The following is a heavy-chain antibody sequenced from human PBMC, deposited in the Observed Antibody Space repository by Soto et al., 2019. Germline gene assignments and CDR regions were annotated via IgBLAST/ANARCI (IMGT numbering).Heavy chain of an antibody. V-gene: IGHV3-30*03. CDR3: ATAAGDYGGNAYYYYGMDV. Sequence: QVQLVESGGGVVQPGRSLRLSCAASGFTFSSYGMHWVRQAPGKGLEWVAVISYDGTNKYYAGSVKGRFTISRDNSKNTLNLQMNSLRAEDTAVYSCATAAGDYGGNAYYYYGMDVWGQGNTVPVSS. CDR2: ISYDGTNK. D-gene: IGHD4-17*01. J-gene: IGHJ6*02. CDR1: GFTFSSYG.